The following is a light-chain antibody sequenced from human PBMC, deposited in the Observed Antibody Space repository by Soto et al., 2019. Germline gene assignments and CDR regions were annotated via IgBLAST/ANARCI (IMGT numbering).Light chain of an antibody. CDR3: SSYTSSSTYV. CDR2: DVS. V-gene: IGLV2-18*02. J-gene: IGLJ1*01. CDR1: SSDVGGSNG. Sequence: QSALTQPPSVSGSPGQSVAISCTGTSSDVGGSNGVSWYQHPPGTAPKLIIYDVSNRPSGVPDRFSGSKSGNTASLIISGLQAEDEGDYYCSSYTSSSTYVFGTGTKLTVL.